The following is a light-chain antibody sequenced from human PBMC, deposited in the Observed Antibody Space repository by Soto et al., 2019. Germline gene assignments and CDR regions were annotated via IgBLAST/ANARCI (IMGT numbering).Light chain of an antibody. Sequence: DIVMTQSPDSLTVSVGERATINCKSSQNVLFSSNNKNYLAWYQQKTGHPPKLLMYWASTRESGVPDRFSGSGSGTDFTLTISSLQAEDVAVYYCQQYYTTPRTFGQGTKVQIK. V-gene: IGKV4-1*01. CDR3: QQYYTTPRT. CDR1: QNVLFSSNNKNY. J-gene: IGKJ1*01. CDR2: WAS.